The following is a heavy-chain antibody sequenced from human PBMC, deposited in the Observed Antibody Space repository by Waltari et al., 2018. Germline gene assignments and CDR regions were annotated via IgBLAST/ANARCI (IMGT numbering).Heavy chain of an antibody. V-gene: IGHV4-31*03. CDR1: GGSISSGGYY. CDR3: ARVGPEEQLVQGDFDY. D-gene: IGHD6-6*01. CDR2: IYYSGST. Sequence: QVQLQESGPGLVKPSQTLSLTCTVSGGSISSGGYYWSWIRQHPGKGLEWIGYIYYSGSTYYNPSLKSRVTISVDTSKNQCSLKLSSVTAADTAVYYCARVGPEEQLVQGDFDYWGQGTLVTVSS. J-gene: IGHJ4*02.